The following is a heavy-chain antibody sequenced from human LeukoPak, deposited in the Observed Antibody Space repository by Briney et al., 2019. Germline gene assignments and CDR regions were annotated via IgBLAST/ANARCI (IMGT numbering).Heavy chain of an antibody. CDR3: ATGVWFGELEGN. CDR2: FDPEDDET. V-gene: IGHV1-24*01. D-gene: IGHD3-10*01. J-gene: IGHJ4*02. CDR1: GYTLTELS. Sequence: ASVKVSCKVSGYTLTELSMHWVRQAPGKGLEWMGGFDPEDDETIYAQKFQGRVTMTEDTSTDTAYMELSSLRSEDTAVYYCATGVWFGELEGNWGQGTLVTVSS.